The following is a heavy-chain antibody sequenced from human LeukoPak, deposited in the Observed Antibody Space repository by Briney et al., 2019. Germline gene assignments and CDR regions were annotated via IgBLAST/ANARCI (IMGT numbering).Heavy chain of an antibody. CDR1: GFTFDDYA. Sequence: GGSLRLSCAASGFTFDDYAMHWVRPAPGKGLEWVSGISWSSGSIGYADSVKGRFTISSANAKNSLYLQMNSLRAEDTALYYCAKAMPRFGWLSPFDYWGQGTLVTVSS. CDR3: AKAMPRFGWLSPFDY. J-gene: IGHJ4*02. V-gene: IGHV3-9*01. D-gene: IGHD6-19*01. CDR2: ISWSSGSI.